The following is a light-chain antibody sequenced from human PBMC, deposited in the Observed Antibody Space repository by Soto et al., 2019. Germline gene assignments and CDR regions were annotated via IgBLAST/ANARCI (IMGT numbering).Light chain of an antibody. V-gene: IGLV1-36*01. CDR1: SSNIGNNA. Sequence: QSVLTQPPSVSEAPRQRVTISCSGSSSNIGNNAVSWYQQLSGKAPKLLIYYDDLLPSGVSDRFSGSKSGTSASLAISGLQSEDEADYYCAAWDDSLNGVVFGGGTKLTVL. CDR2: YDD. J-gene: IGLJ2*01. CDR3: AAWDDSLNGVV.